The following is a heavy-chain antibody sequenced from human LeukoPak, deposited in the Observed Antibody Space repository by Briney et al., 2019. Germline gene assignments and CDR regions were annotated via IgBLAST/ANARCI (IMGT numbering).Heavy chain of an antibody. Sequence: SETLSLTCTVSGYSISSGYYWGWIRQPPGKGLEWIGSIYHSGSTYYNPSLKSRVTISVETSKNQFSLKLSSVTAADTAVYYCARDGGRLGATFNWGQGTLVTVSS. CDR3: ARDGGRLGATFN. J-gene: IGHJ4*02. V-gene: IGHV4-38-2*02. CDR1: GYSISSGYY. D-gene: IGHD1-26*01. CDR2: IYHSGST.